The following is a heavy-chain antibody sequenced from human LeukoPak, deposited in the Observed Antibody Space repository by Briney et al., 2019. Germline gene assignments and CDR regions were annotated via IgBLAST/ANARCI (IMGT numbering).Heavy chain of an antibody. CDR1: GYTFTGYY. D-gene: IGHD3-22*01. J-gene: IGHJ4*02. CDR3: ARAGYDSSGYYSY. V-gene: IGHV1-46*01. CDR2: INPSGGST. Sequence: ASVEVSCKASGYTFTGYYMHWVRQVPGQGLEWMGIINPSGGSTSYAQKFQGRVTMTRDTSTSTVYMELSSLRSEDTAVYYCARAGYDSSGYYSYWGQGTLSPSPQ.